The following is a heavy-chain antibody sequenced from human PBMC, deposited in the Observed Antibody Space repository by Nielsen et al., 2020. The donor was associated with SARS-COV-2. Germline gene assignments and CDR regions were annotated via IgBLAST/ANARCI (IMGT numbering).Heavy chain of an antibody. J-gene: IGHJ5*02. CDR3: ATSSPLRRYNWFDP. Sequence: ASVKVSCKVSGYTLTELSMHWVRQAPGKGLEWMGGFDPEDGETIYAQKFQGRVTMTEDTSTDTAYMELSSLRSEDTAVYYCATSSPLRRYNWFDPWGQGTLDTVSS. D-gene: IGHD2-2*01. CDR1: GYTLTELS. CDR2: FDPEDGET. V-gene: IGHV1-24*01.